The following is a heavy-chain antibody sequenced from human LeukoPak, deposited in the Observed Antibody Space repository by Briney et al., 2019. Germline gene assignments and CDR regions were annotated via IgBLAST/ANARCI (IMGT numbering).Heavy chain of an antibody. J-gene: IGHJ4*02. Sequence: GGSLRLSRAASRFTLSRYNMDWVRPAPGKGLEWVSLIDSSSRYVYQADSVKGRFTISRDNDKSSVFLQMNSLRAEDTAVYYCARVGGHCTSTSCPPPDYWGQGTLVTVSS. V-gene: IGHV3-21*01. CDR2: IDSSSRYV. CDR3: ARVGGHCTSTSCPPPDY. D-gene: IGHD2-2*01. CDR1: RFTLSRYN.